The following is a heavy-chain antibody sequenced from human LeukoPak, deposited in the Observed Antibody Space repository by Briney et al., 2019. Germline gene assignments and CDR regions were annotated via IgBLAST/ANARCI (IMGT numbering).Heavy chain of an antibody. D-gene: IGHD2-15*01. CDR2: IYPGDSDT. Sequence: GESLKISCKGSGYSFTSYWIGWVRQMPGKGLEWMGIIYPGDSDTRYSPSFQGQVTISADKSISTAYLQWSSLKASDTAMYYCARSGPVSSNPYIVGNYYYYYMDVWGKGTTVTVSS. CDR1: GYSFTSYW. CDR3: ARSGPVSSNPYIVGNYYYYYMDV. J-gene: IGHJ6*03. V-gene: IGHV5-51*01.